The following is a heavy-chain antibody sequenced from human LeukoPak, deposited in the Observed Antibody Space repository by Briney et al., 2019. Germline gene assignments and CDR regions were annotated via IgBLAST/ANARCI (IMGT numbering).Heavy chain of an antibody. Sequence: GGPLRLSCAASGFTFSSYSMNWVRQAPGKGLGWVSSISSSSSYIYYADSVKGRFTISRDNAKNSLYLQMNSLRAEDTAVYYCARYGSGSYYNVDHFDYWGQGTLVTVSS. V-gene: IGHV3-21*01. J-gene: IGHJ4*02. CDR1: GFTFSSYS. CDR3: ARYGSGSYYNVDHFDY. D-gene: IGHD3-10*01. CDR2: ISSSSSYI.